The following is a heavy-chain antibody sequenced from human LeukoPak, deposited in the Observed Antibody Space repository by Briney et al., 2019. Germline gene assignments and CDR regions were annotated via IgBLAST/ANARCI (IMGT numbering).Heavy chain of an antibody. D-gene: IGHD2/OR15-2a*01. CDR1: GRYW. V-gene: IGHV3-74*01. J-gene: IGHJ4*02. CDR3: VSFYETY. CDR2: INSDGSWT. Sequence: GGPLRLSCAASGRYWMHWVRQAPGKGLVWVSHINSDGSWTSYADSVKGRFTISKDNAKNTVYLQMSNLRVEDTAVYYCVSFYETYWGRGTLVTVSS.